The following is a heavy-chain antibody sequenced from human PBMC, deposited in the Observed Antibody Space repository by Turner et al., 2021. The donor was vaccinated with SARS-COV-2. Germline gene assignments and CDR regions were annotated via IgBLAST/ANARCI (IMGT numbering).Heavy chain of an antibody. CDR1: GFTFSSSG. V-gene: IGHV3-33*01. J-gene: IGHJ4*02. Sequence: VQLLEYGGGVVQPGRSLRLSCAASGFTFSSSGRHWVRQAPGKGLGWVALIWYDGSNKYYADSVKGRFTISRDNSKNTLYLQMNSLRAEDTAVYYCARDLFQDYGSGSYRLDYWGQGTLVTVSS. CDR3: ARDLFQDYGSGSYRLDY. D-gene: IGHD3-10*01. CDR2: IWYDGSNK.